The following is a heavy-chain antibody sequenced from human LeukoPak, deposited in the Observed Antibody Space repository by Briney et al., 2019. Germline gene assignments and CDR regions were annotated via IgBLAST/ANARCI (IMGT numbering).Heavy chain of an antibody. D-gene: IGHD5-12*01. Sequence: PGGALRLSCPASGFNFSSYWMSWVRQAPGKGLEWVTNIKQDGCENYYVDSVKGRFTISRDNAKNSLFLQMNSLRVADTAVYYCARGLYSGFDSDYWGQGALVTVSS. V-gene: IGHV3-7*01. CDR3: ARGLYSGFDSDY. CDR2: IKQDGCEN. J-gene: IGHJ4*02. CDR1: GFNFSSYW.